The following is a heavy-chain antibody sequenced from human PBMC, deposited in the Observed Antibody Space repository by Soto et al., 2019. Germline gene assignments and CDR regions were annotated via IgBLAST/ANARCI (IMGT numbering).Heavy chain of an antibody. CDR3: ARWFYYDSSGYPDY. CDR2: IYYSGGT. D-gene: IGHD3-22*01. CDR1: GDSVSGYY. J-gene: IGHJ4*02. Sequence: QVHLQESGPGLVKPSETLSLTCTVSGDSVSGYYWSWVRQPPGKGLEWIGNIYYSGGTNYNPSLKSRVNLSVSHFKNQFSLELGSVTGAEPGVYYCARWFYYDSSGYPDYWGQGTLVTVSS. V-gene: IGHV4-59*02.